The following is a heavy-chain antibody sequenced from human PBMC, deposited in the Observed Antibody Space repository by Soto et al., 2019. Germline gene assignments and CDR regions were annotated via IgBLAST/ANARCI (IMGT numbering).Heavy chain of an antibody. Sequence: GGSLRLSCAASGFTVSSNYISWGRQAPGKGLEWVSVIYSGGSTYYADSVKGRFTISRDNSKNTLYLQMNSLKTEDTAVYYCTASGYDTFVDYWGQGTLVTVSS. CDR3: TASGYDTFVDY. V-gene: IGHV3-53*01. CDR1: GFTVSSNY. J-gene: IGHJ4*02. CDR2: IYSGGST. D-gene: IGHD5-12*01.